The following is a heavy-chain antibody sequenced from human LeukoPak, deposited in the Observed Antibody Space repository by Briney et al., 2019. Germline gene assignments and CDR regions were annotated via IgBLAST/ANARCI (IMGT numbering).Heavy chain of an antibody. V-gene: IGHV3-23*01. J-gene: IGHJ6*03. CDR3: AKDRSVRGVYYYYMDV. Sequence: LPGGSLRLSCAASGFTFSSYEMNWVRQAPGKGLEWVSAISGSGGSTYYADSVKGRFTISRDNSKNTLYLQMNSLRAEDTAVYYCAKDRSVRGVYYYYMDVWGKGTTVTISS. CDR2: ISGSGGST. CDR1: GFTFSSYE. D-gene: IGHD3-10*01.